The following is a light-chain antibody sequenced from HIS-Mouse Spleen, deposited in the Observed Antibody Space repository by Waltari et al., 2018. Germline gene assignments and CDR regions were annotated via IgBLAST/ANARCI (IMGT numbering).Light chain of an antibody. J-gene: IGLJ1*01. V-gene: IGLV3-21*03. CDR3: QVWDSSSDHYV. CDR2: DDS. Sequence: SYVLTQPPSVSVAPGKTARITCGGNNIGSKSVHWYQQKPGQAPVLVVYDDSDRPSGSPERFSGSNSGNTASLTLSRVEVGDEADYYCQVWDSSSDHYVLGTGTKVTVI. CDR1: NIGSKS.